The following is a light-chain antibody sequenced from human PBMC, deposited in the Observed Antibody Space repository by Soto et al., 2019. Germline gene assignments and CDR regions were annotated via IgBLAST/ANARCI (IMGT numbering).Light chain of an antibody. V-gene: IGKV3-20*01. CDR2: GAS. J-gene: IGKJ3*01. CDR1: QSVSSSY. Sequence: EIVLTQSPGTLSFSPGERATLSCRASQSVSSSYLAWYQQKPGQAPRLLIYGASSRATGIPDRFSGSGSGKDLTLTISRLEPEDFAVYYVQQYGSSQVTFGXGTKADIX. CDR3: QQYGSSQVT.